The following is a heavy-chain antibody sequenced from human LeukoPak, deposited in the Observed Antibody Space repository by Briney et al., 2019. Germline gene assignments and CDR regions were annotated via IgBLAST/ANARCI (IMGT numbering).Heavy chain of an antibody. CDR1: GYSFTSYW. D-gene: IGHD3-22*01. V-gene: IGHV5-51*01. CDR3: ASHPRGYYDVGAFDI. J-gene: IGHJ3*02. Sequence: GESLKISCKGSGYSFTSYWIGWVRQMPGEGLELMGIIYPGDSDTRYSPSFQGQVTISADKSISTAYLQWSSLKASDTAMYYCASHPRGYYDVGAFDIWGQGTMVTVSS. CDR2: IYPGDSDT.